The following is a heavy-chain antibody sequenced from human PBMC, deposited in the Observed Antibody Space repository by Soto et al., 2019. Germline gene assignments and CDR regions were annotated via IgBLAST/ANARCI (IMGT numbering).Heavy chain of an antibody. CDR3: ACAAILTGYYY. V-gene: IGHV4-31*03. CDR1: GGSISSSDYH. Sequence: SETLSLTCSVSGGSISSSDYHWNWIRQLPGKGLEWIGYIYYTGGTYSSPSLRSRVTMSIDTSKNQFSLKLSSVTAADTAVYYCACAAILTGYYYWGKGALVTVSS. J-gene: IGHJ4*02. D-gene: IGHD3-9*01. CDR2: IYYTGGT.